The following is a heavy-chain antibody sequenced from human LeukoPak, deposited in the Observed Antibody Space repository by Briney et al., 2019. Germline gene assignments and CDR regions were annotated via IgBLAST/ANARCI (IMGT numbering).Heavy chain of an antibody. J-gene: IGHJ3*02. CDR1: GFTFSAYA. D-gene: IGHD4-17*01. Sequence: GGSLRLSCAASGFTFSAYAVIWVRQAPGKGLEWVSAISASGDYTHYADSVKGRFDISRDNSKNTVYLQMSSLRAEDAAVYYCAKDPNGDYVGAFDSWGQGTTVIVSS. CDR2: ISASGDYT. CDR3: AKDPNGDYVGAFDS. V-gene: IGHV3-23*01.